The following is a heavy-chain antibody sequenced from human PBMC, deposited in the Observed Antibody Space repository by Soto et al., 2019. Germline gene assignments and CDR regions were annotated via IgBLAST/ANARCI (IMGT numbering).Heavy chain of an antibody. D-gene: IGHD3-22*01. CDR2: IYYSGST. V-gene: IGHV4-61*01. Sequence: LSLTCTVSGGSVSSGSYYWSWIRQPPGKGLEWIGYIYYSGSTNYNPSLKSRVTISVDTSKNQFSLKLSSVTAADTAVYYCAREGKSSYYDSSGYYHNWFDPWGQGTLVTVSS. CDR3: AREGKSSYYDSSGYYHNWFDP. CDR1: GGSVSSGSYY. J-gene: IGHJ5*02.